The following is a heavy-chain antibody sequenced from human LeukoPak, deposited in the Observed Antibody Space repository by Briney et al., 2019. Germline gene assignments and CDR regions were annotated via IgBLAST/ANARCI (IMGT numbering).Heavy chain of an antibody. V-gene: IGHV3-48*01. CDR1: GFSLSISG. Sequence: PGGSLRLSCEASGFSLSISGMNWVRQAPGKGLEWVSYISSSSDLMSYVDSVKGRFTVSRDNSKTTLYLQMASLRAEDTAVYYCATRSCGRTGCPLWPLDFWGQGTLVMVSS. D-gene: IGHD2-2*01. J-gene: IGHJ4*02. CDR2: ISSSSDLM. CDR3: ATRSCGRTGCPLWPLDF.